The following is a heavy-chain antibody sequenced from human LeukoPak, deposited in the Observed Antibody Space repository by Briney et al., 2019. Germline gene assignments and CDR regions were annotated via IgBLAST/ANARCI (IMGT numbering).Heavy chain of an antibody. Sequence: SETLSLTCTVSGGSISSYYWSWIRQPPGKGLEWIGYIYYSGSTNYNPSLKSRVTISVDTSKNQFSLKLSSVTAADTAVYYCARHDYCSGGSCYHFDYWGQGTLVTVSS. CDR3: ARHDYCSGGSCYHFDY. D-gene: IGHD2-15*01. CDR2: IYYSGST. CDR1: GGSISSYY. J-gene: IGHJ4*02. V-gene: IGHV4-59*08.